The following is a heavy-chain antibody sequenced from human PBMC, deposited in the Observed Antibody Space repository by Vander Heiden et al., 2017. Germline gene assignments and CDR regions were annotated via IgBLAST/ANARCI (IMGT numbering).Heavy chain of an antibody. J-gene: IGHJ6*02. D-gene: IGHD3-3*01. CDR2: IIPIFGTA. CDR3: ARGDFFQHRMDV. Sequence: QVQLVQSGAEAKKPGSSVKVSCKASGGTFSSYAISWVRQAPGQGLEWMGGIIPIFGTANYAQKFRGRVTVTADESTGTAYMELRSLRSEDKAVDYCARGDFFQHRMDVWGQGTTVTVSS. CDR1: GGTFSSYA. V-gene: IGHV1-69*01.